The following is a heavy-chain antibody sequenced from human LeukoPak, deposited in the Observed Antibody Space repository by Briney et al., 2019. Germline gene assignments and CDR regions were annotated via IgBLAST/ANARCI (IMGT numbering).Heavy chain of an antibody. J-gene: IGHJ4*02. D-gene: IGHD1-1*01. CDR1: GFTFSDSY. Sequence: PGGSLRLSCAASGFTFSDSYMTWIRQAPGKGLEWVSYITTSGSTIYADSLKGRFAISRDNAKNSLYLQMNSLRAEDTAVYYCVREDNSNWNIDYWGQGTLVTVFS. CDR3: VREDNSNWNIDY. CDR2: ITTSGSTI. V-gene: IGHV3-11*04.